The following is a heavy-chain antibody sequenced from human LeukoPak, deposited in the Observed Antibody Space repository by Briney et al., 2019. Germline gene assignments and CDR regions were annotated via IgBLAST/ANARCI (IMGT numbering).Heavy chain of an antibody. CDR2: INPNSGGT. D-gene: IGHD2-15*01. V-gene: IGHV1-2*02. CDR3: ARDVCSGGSCYSGTFDY. J-gene: IGHJ4*02. Sequence: ASVKVSCKASGYTFTGYYMHWVRQAPAQGLEWMGWINPNSGGTNYAQKFQGRVTMTRDTSISTAYMELSRLRSDDTAVYYCARDVCSGGSCYSGTFDYWGQGTLVTVSS. CDR1: GYTFTGYY.